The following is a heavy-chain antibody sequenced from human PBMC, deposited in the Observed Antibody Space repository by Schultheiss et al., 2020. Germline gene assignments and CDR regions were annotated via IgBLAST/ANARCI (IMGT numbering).Heavy chain of an antibody. D-gene: IGHD3-10*01. CDR2: INHSGST. CDR1: GGSFSGYY. V-gene: IGHV4-34*01. J-gene: IGHJ6*02. Sequence: SQTLSLTCAVYGGSFSGYYWSWIRQPPGKGLEWIGEINHSGSTNYNPSLKSRVTISVDTSKNQFSLKLSSVTAADTAVYYCARVLSHYYGSGSYYNSYYYYYGMDVWGQGTTVTVS. CDR3: ARVLSHYYGSGSYYNSYYYYYGMDV.